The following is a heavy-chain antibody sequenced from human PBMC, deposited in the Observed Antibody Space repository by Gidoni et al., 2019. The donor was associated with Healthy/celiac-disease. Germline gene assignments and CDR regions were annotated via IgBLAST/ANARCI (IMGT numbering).Heavy chain of an antibody. J-gene: IGHJ4*02. CDR3: ARDNPAGSFDY. D-gene: IGHD6-13*01. CDR1: GFPVSSHY. CDR2: IYSGGST. Sequence: EVQLVESGGGLVQPGGSLRLSCAASGFPVSSHYMSWVRQAPGKGLEWVSVIYSGGSTYYADSVKGRFTISRDNSKNTLYLQMNSLRAEDTAVYYCARDNPAGSFDYWGQGTLVTVSS. V-gene: IGHV3-66*02.